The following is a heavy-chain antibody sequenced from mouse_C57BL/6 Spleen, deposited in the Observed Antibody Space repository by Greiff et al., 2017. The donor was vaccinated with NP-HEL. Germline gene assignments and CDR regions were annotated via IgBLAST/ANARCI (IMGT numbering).Heavy chain of an antibody. J-gene: IGHJ4*01. CDR1: GYTSTRYW. V-gene: IGHV1-72*01. CDR2: IDPNSGGT. Sequence: QVQLQQPGAELVKPGASVKLSCKASGYTSTRYWMHWVKQRPGRGLEWIGRIDPNSGGTKYNEKFTSKATLTVDTPSSTAYMQLRSLTSEDSAVYYCARGGGYYYGSSYGDAMDYWGQGTSVTVSS. CDR3: ARGGGYYYGSSYGDAMDY. D-gene: IGHD1-1*01.